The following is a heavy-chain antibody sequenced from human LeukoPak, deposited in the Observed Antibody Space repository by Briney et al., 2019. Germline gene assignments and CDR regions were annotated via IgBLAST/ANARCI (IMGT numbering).Heavy chain of an antibody. CDR3: ARNLPRDYGDYVAY. V-gene: IGHV1-2*06. CDR2: INPNSGGT. CDR1: GYTFTGYY. Sequence: ASVKVSCKASGYTFTGYYMHWVRQAPGQGLEWMGRINPNSGGTDYAQKFQGRVTMSRDTSISTAYMELSRLRSDDTAVYYCARNLPRDYGDYVAYWGRGTLVTVSS. J-gene: IGHJ4*02. D-gene: IGHD4-17*01.